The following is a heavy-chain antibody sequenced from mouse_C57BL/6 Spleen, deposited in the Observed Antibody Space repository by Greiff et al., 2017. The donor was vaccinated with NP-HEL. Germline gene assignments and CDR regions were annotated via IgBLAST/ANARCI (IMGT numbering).Heavy chain of an antibody. CDR2: IYPRSGNT. CDR1: GYTFTSYG. Sequence: VKLQQSGAELARPGASVKLSCKASGYTFTSYGISWVKQRTGQGLEWIGEIYPRSGNTYYNEKFKGKATLTADKSSSTAYMELRSLTSEDSAVYFCAREADLYAMDYWGQGTSVTVSS. CDR3: AREADLYAMDY. J-gene: IGHJ4*01. V-gene: IGHV1-81*01.